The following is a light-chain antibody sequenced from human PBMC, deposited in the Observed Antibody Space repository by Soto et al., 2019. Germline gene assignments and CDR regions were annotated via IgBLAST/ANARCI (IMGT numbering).Light chain of an antibody. CDR1: QSVSTY. J-gene: IGKJ5*01. CDR3: QQRTKLVT. CDR2: DAS. Sequence: EIVFTHSLATRSLSAGERAALSCRASQSVSTYLAWYQQRPGQAPRLLIYDASTRATDIPARFSGSGSGTDFTPTISSLEPEVCATYYCQQRTKLVTFGQGARLEIK. V-gene: IGKV3-11*01.